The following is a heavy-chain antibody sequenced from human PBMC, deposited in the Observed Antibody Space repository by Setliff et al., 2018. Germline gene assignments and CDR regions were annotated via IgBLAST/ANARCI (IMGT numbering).Heavy chain of an antibody. CDR3: ARDGWSSWALGLFDP. D-gene: IGHD3-10*01. J-gene: IGHJ5*02. V-gene: IGHV4-34*01. Sequence: SETLSLTCRVYGESFSNNYWSWIRQPPGKGLEWIGESNHSGNTTNHPSLKSRLTMSVDTSKNQFSLKLSSVTAADTAVYYCARDGWSSWALGLFDPWGQGTLVTVSS. CDR2: SNHSGNT. CDR1: GESFSNNY.